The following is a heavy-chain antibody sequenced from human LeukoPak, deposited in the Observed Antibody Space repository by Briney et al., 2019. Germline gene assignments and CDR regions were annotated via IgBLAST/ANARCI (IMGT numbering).Heavy chain of an antibody. Sequence: SETLSLTCTVSGGSISSGDYYWSWLRQPPGKGLEWIGYIYYSGSTYYNPSLKSRVTISVDTSKNQFSLKLSSVTAADTAVYYCARKSASGSYSPIDYWGQGTLVTVSS. CDR1: GGSISSGDYY. CDR3: ARKSASGSYSPIDY. CDR2: IYYSGST. D-gene: IGHD1-26*01. V-gene: IGHV4-30-4*01. J-gene: IGHJ4*02.